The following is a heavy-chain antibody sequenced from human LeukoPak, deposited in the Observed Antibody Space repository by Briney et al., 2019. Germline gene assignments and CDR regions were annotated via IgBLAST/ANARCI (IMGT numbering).Heavy chain of an antibody. D-gene: IGHD3-22*01. CDR1: GYTFTSYA. J-gene: IGHJ4*02. V-gene: IGHV1-69*13. CDR3: ARAGSSGYEGGYFDY. Sequence: ASVKVSCKASGYTFTSYAISWVRQAPGQGLEWMGGIIPIFGTANYAQKFQGRVTITADESTSTAYMELSSLRSEDTAVYYCARAGSSGYEGGYFDYWGQGTLVTVSS. CDR2: IIPIFGTA.